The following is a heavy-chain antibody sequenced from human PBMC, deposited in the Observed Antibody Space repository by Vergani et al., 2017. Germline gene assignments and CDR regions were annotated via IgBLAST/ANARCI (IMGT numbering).Heavy chain of an antibody. D-gene: IGHD6-13*01. J-gene: IGHJ6*02. V-gene: IGHV1-18*04. CDR1: GYTFTSYG. CDR2: ISAYNGNT. CDR3: ARDTMGAAAGTSYYGMDV. Sequence: QVQLVQSGAEVKKPGASVKVSCKASGYTFTSYGISWVRQAPGQGLEWMGWISAYNGNTNYAQKLQGRVTMTTDTSTSTAYMELRSLGSDDTAVYYCARDTMGAAAGTSYYGMDVWGQGTTVTVSS.